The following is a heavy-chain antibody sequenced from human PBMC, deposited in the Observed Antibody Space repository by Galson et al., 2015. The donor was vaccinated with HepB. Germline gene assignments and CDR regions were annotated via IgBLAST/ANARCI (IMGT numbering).Heavy chain of an antibody. J-gene: IGHJ4*02. CDR1: GFTFSSYA. V-gene: IGHV3-30-3*01. Sequence: SLRLSCAASGFTFSSYAMHWVRQAPGKGLEWVAVISYDGSNKYYADSVKGRFTISRDNSKNTLYLQMNSLRAEDTAVYYCARDGGDTAMVTEGTLDYWGRGTLVTVSS. CDR2: ISYDGSNK. CDR3: ARDGGDTAMVTEGTLDY. D-gene: IGHD5-18*01.